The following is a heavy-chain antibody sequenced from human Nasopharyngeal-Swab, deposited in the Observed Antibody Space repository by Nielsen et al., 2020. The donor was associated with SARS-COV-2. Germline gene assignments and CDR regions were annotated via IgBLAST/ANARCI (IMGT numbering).Heavy chain of an antibody. D-gene: IGHD2-15*01. CDR3: AHSRVVVVVATPRNYYYYGMDV. CDR1: GFSLSTSGVG. Sequence: SGPTLVKPTQTLTLTCTFSGFSLSTSGVGVGWIRQPPGKALEWLALIYWDDDKRYSPSLKSRLTITKDTSKNQVVLTMTNMDPVDTATYYCAHSRVVVVVATPRNYYYYGMDVWGQGTTVTVSS. J-gene: IGHJ6*02. CDR2: IYWDDDK. V-gene: IGHV2-5*02.